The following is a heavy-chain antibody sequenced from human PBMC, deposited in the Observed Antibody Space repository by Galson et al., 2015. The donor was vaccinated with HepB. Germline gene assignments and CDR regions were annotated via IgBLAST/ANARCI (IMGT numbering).Heavy chain of an antibody. CDR3: ARVASSSWLHNDYCFDY. J-gene: IGHJ4*02. CDR1: GYTFTSYY. D-gene: IGHD6-13*01. CDR2: INPSGGST. V-gene: IGHV1-46*01. Sequence: SVKVSCKASGYTFTSYYMHWVRQAPGQGLEWMGIINPSGGSTSYAQKFQGRVTMTRDTSTGTVYMELSSLRSEDTAVYYCARVASSSWLHNDYCFDYWSQGTLVTVSS.